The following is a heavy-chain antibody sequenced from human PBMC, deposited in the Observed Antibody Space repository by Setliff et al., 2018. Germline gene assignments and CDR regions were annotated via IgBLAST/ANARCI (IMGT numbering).Heavy chain of an antibody. D-gene: IGHD6-19*01. CDR3: ARDWGSSGWYFDY. J-gene: IGHJ4*02. Sequence: LSLTCAVSGGSISSSNWWSWVRQPPGKGLEWIGEIYHSGSTNYNPSLKSRVTISVDKSKNQFSLKLSSVTAADTAVYYCARDWGSSGWYFDYWGQGTLVTVPQ. CDR2: IYHSGST. CDR1: GGSISSSNW. V-gene: IGHV4-4*02.